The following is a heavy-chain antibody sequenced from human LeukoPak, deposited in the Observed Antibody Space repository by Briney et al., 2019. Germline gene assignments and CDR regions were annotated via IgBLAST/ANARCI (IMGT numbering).Heavy chain of an antibody. V-gene: IGHV2-5*02. CDR2: IYSGDDK. Sequence: SGPTLVKPTQTLTLTCTFSGFSLSSSGEGVGWIRQPPRKALEWLARIYSGDDKRYSPSLQSRLTVAWDTSENQVVLTMTNMDPVDTATYYCAHRLHAYGEYDFWGQGILVTVSS. CDR3: AHRLHAYGEYDF. CDR1: GFSLSSSGEG. J-gene: IGHJ4*02. D-gene: IGHD2/OR15-2a*01.